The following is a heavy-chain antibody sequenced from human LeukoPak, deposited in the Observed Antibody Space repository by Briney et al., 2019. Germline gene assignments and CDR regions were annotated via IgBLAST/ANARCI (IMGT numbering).Heavy chain of an antibody. D-gene: IGHD3-10*01. CDR2: IYHSGST. Sequence: PSETLSLTCAVSGGSISSGNWWSWVRQPPGEGLEWIGEIYHSGSTNYNPSLKSRVTISVDKSKNQFSLKLSSVTAADTAVYYCARLSITMVRGEPFDPWGQGTLVTVSS. CDR3: ARLSITMVRGEPFDP. J-gene: IGHJ5*02. V-gene: IGHV4-4*02. CDR1: GGSISSGNW.